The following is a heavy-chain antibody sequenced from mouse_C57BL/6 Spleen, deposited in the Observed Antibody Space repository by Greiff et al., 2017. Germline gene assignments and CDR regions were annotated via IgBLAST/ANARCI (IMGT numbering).Heavy chain of an antibody. CDR2: ILTGSGST. CDR3: AISLFYY. CDR1: GYTFTGYW. J-gene: IGHJ2*01. V-gene: IGHV1-9*01. Sequence: QVQLKESGAELMKPGASVKLSCKATGYTFTGYWIEWVKQRPGNGLEWVGEILTGSGSTNYNEKFKGKATFTADTSYNTAYMQISSLTTEDSAIYYSAISLFYYWGQGTTLTVST.